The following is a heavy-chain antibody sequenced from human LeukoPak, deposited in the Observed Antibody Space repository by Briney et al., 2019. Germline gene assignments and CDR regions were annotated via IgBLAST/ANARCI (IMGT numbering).Heavy chain of an antibody. CDR3: ATDTVKFGES. Sequence: GGSLRLSCAASGFTFSSYSMNWVRQAPGKGLEWVSYITSSGNNIYYADSVKGRFTISRDNAKNSLYLQMNSLRAEDTAVYYCATDTVKFGESWGQGTLVTVSS. CDR2: ITSSGNNI. CDR1: GFTFSSYS. J-gene: IGHJ5*02. V-gene: IGHV3-48*04. D-gene: IGHD3-10*01.